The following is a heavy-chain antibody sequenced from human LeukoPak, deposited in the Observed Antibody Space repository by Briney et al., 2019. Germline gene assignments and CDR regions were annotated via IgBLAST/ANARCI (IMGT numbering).Heavy chain of an antibody. D-gene: IGHD6-13*01. CDR3: ARGTSSSPADYYYYYMDI. V-gene: IGHV4-4*07. Sequence: SETLSLTCTVSGGSISSYYWSWIRQPAGKGLEWIGRIYTSGSTNYNPSLKSRVTMSVDTSKNQFSLKLSSVTAADTAVYYCARGTSSSPADYYYYYMDIWGKGTTVTVSS. CDR2: IYTSGST. CDR1: GGSISSYY. J-gene: IGHJ6*03.